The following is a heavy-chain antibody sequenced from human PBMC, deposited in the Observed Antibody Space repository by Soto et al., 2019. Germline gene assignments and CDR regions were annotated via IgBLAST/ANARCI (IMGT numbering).Heavy chain of an antibody. V-gene: IGHV1-18*01. Sequence: GASVKVSCKASGYTFTSYGISWVRQAPGQGLEWMGWISAYNGNTNYAQKLQGRVTMTTDTSTSTAYMELRSLRSDDTAVYYCARDRYCSSTSCYPWPDYWGQGTLVTVSS. D-gene: IGHD2-2*01. J-gene: IGHJ4*02. CDR2: ISAYNGNT. CDR3: ARDRYCSSTSCYPWPDY. CDR1: GYTFTSYG.